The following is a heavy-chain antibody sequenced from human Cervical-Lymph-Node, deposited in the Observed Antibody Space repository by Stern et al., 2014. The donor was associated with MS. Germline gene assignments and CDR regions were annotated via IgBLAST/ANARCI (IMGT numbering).Heavy chain of an antibody. CDR2: IYPGEPNT. J-gene: IGHJ3*02. D-gene: IGHD1-26*01. CDR3: ASFSGSHSDAFDM. V-gene: IGHV5-51*01. Sequence: EVQLVESGAEVKKAGESLKISCKGYGYSFSSYWIGWVRQLPGKGLVWIGIIYPGEPNTRYSPSFQGQVTISADKSSSTAYLQWSRLKASDTAMYFCASFSGSHSDAFDMWGQGTMVTVSS. CDR1: GYSFSSYW.